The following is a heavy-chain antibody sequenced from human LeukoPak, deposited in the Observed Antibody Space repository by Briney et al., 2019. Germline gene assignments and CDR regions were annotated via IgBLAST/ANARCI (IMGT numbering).Heavy chain of an antibody. CDR1: GGTFSSYA. V-gene: IGHV1-69*13. CDR2: IIPILGTA. D-gene: IGHD5-18*01. J-gene: IGHJ6*02. Sequence: GASVKVSCKASGGTFSSYAISWVRQAPGQGLEWMGGIIPILGTANYAQKFQGRVTITADESTSTAYMELSSLRSEDTAVYYCALTPRIQLWSEHYYYYYGMDVWGQGTTVTVSS. CDR3: ALTPRIQLWSEHYYYYYGMDV.